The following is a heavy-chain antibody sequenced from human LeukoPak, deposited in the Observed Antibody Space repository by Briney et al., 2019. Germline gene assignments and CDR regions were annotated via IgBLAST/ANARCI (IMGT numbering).Heavy chain of an antibody. D-gene: IGHD6-19*01. CDR1: GGSISSYY. J-gene: IGHJ3*02. CDR2: IYYTGST. V-gene: IGHV4-59*12. CDR3: ARASSGWPGNAFDI. Sequence: SETLSLTCTVSGGSISSYYWSWIRQPPGKGLEWIGYIYYTGSTSYNPSLKSRVTMSLDTSKNQFSPKLSSVTAADTAVYYCARASSGWPGNAFDIWGQGTMVTVSS.